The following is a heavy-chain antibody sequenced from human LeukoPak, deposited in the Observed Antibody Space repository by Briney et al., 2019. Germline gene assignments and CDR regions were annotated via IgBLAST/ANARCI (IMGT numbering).Heavy chain of an antibody. CDR2: IKQDGSER. J-gene: IGHJ5*02. CDR3: ARVEALAGVNWFDP. D-gene: IGHD3-10*01. V-gene: IGHV3-7*01. CDR1: GFTFSGFS. Sequence: GGSLRLSCAASGFTFSGFSMSWVRQSPTKGLEWVANIKQDGSERYYVDSVKGRFTISRDNAKNSLYLQMNSLRAEDTAVYYCARVEALAGVNWFDPWGQGTLVTVSS.